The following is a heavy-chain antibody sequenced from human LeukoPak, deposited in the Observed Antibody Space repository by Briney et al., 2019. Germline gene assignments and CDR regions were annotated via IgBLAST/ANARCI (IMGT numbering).Heavy chain of an antibody. J-gene: IGHJ4*02. CDR3: ARRGYHDYSGFDY. D-gene: IGHD1-26*01. Sequence: PGGSLRLSCAGSAFTFSSYSMNWVRQAPGKGPEWVSSISGSSSDIYYADSVKGRFTISRDNAKNSLYLQMKSLRAEDTAVYYCARRGYHDYSGFDYWGQGTLVTVSS. CDR1: AFTFSSYS. V-gene: IGHV3-21*01. CDR2: ISGSSSDI.